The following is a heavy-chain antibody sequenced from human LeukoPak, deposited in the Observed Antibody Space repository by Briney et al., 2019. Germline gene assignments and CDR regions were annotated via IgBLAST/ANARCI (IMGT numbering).Heavy chain of an antibody. CDR3: Y. V-gene: IGHV7-4-1*01. Sequence: ASVKVSCKASGYTFTSYAMNWVRQAPGQGLEWMGWINTNTGNPTYAQGFTGRFVFSLDTSVSTAYYCARAYQPLGGLSFPDYWGQGTLVTVSS. D-gene: IGHD3-16*02. J-gene: IGHJ4*02. CDR1: GYTFTSYA. CDR2: INTNTGNP.